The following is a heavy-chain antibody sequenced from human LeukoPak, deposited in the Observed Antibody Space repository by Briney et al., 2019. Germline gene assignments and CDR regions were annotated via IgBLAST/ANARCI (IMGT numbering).Heavy chain of an antibody. CDR3: AGELLWFGEAAGFDP. Sequence: GGSLRLSCAASGFTVSSNYMSWVRQAPGKGLEWVSVIYSGGSTYYADSVKGRFTISRDNSKNTLYLQMNSLRAEDTAVYYCAGELLWFGEAAGFDPWGQGTLVTVSS. V-gene: IGHV3-53*01. CDR2: IYSGGST. CDR1: GFTVSSNY. J-gene: IGHJ5*02. D-gene: IGHD3-10*01.